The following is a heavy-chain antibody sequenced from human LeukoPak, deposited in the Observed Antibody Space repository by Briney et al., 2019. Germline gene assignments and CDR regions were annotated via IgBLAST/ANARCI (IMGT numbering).Heavy chain of an antibody. CDR2: IYYSGYT. CDR1: GGSISSYY. V-gene: IGHV4-59*12. CDR3: ARVGTMVRGVIKKSLHAFDI. J-gene: IGHJ3*02. Sequence: PSETLSLTCTVSGGSISSYYWSWIRQPPGKGLEWIGYIYYSGYTNYNPSLKSRVTISVDTSKNQFSLKMRSVTAADTAVYYCARVGTMVRGVIKKSLHAFDIWGQGTMVTVSS. D-gene: IGHD3-10*01.